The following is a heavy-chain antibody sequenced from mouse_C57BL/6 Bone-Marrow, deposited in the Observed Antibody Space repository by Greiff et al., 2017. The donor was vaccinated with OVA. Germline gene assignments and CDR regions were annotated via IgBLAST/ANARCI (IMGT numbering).Heavy chain of an antibody. CDR3: TSGDDYDPFAY. D-gene: IGHD2-4*01. J-gene: IGHJ3*01. CDR1: GFNITDDY. Sequence: VQLQQSGAELVRPGASVKLSCTASGFNITDDYMTWVKQRPEQGLEWIGWIDPENGDTEYASKFKSKATITAYTTSNTAYLQLSSLTSEDTAVYYSTSGDDYDPFAYWGQGTLVTVSA. V-gene: IGHV14-4*01. CDR2: IDPENGDT.